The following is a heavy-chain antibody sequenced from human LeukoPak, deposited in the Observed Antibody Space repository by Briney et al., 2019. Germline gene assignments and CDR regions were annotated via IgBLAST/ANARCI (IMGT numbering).Heavy chain of an antibody. D-gene: IGHD4-17*01. V-gene: IGHV4-38-2*02. CDR3: ARLRRYGPGAFDI. J-gene: IGHJ3*02. CDR2: IYHSGST. Sequence: PSETLSLTCTVSGYSISSGYYWGWIRQPPGKGLEWIGSIYHSGSTNYNPSLKSRVTISVDTSKNQFSLKLSSVTAADTAVYYCARLRRYGPGAFDIWGQGTMVTVSS. CDR1: GYSISSGYY.